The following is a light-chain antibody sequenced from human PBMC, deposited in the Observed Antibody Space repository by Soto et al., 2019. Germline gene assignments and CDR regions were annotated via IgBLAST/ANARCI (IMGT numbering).Light chain of an antibody. CDR2: SAS. CDR3: QQSYNFPRT. Sequence: DIQLTQSPSSLSSSVVDRVTITCRASQSISNFLNWYQQKPGQAPKLLISSASNVQSGVPSRFSGRGSGTEFTLTISGLQPEDSASYCCQQSYNFPRTFGQGTKVDIK. J-gene: IGKJ1*01. CDR1: QSISNF. V-gene: IGKV1-39*01.